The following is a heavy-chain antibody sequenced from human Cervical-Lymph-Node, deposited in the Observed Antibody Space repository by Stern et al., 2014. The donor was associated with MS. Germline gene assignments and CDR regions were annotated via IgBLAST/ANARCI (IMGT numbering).Heavy chain of an antibody. CDR2: ITPSGGGT. CDR1: GYTFTTYY. Sequence: QVQLVQSGAEVKKPGASVKVSCKASGYTFTTYYMHWVRQAPGQGLEWMGIITPSGGGTSYAQKFQGRVTMTRDTSTSTVYMQLSSLRSEDTAVYYCAREVAGHRLGMMDVWGQGTSVTVSS. CDR3: AREVAGHRLGMMDV. D-gene: IGHD6-19*01. J-gene: IGHJ6*02. V-gene: IGHV1-46*01.